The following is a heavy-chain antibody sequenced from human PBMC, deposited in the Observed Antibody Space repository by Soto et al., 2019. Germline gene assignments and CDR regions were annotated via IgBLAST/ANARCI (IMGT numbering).Heavy chain of an antibody. CDR1: GYSFTSYW. D-gene: IGHD3-10*01. J-gene: IGHJ6*02. CDR3: ARPDYYGSGSYYDRIYYYGMDV. CDR2: IDPSDSYT. Sequence: GESLKISCKGSGYSFTSYWISWVRQMPGKGLEWMGRIDPSDSYTNYSPSFQGHVTISADKSISTAYLQWSSLKASDTAMYYCARPDYYGSGSYYDRIYYYGMDVWGQGITVTVSS. V-gene: IGHV5-10-1*01.